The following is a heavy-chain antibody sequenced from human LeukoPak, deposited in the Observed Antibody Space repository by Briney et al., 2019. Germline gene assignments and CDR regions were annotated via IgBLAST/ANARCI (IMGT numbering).Heavy chain of an antibody. CDR2: IYPGDSDT. CDR3: ARHGPEWELTEAFDI. J-gene: IGHJ3*02. Sequence: GESLKISCKGSGYSFASYWIGWVRQMPGKGLEWMGIIYPGDSDTRYSPSFQGQVTISADKSISTAYLQWSSLKASDTAMYYCARHGPEWELTEAFDIWGQGTMVTVSS. D-gene: IGHD1-26*01. CDR1: GYSFASYW. V-gene: IGHV5-51*01.